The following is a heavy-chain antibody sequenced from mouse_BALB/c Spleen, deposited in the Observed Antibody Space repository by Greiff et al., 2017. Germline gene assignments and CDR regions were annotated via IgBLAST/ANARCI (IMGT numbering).Heavy chain of an antibody. V-gene: IGHV5-4*02. D-gene: IGHD1-1*01. Sequence: DVKLVESGGGLVKPGGSLKLSCAASGFTFSDYYMYWVRQTPEKRLEWVATISDGGSYTYYPDSVKGRFTISRDNAKNNLYLQMSSLKSEDTAMYYCARDTGTQDYYAMDYWGQGTSVTVSS. CDR1: GFTFSDYY. CDR2: ISDGGSYT. J-gene: IGHJ4*01. CDR3: ARDTGTQDYYAMDY.